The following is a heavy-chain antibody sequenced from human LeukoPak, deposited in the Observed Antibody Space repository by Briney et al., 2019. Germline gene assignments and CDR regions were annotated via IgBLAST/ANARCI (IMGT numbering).Heavy chain of an antibody. CDR1: GDSVSSNSAA. D-gene: IGHD3-22*01. V-gene: IGHV6-1*01. Sequence: SQTLSLTCAISGDSVSSNSAAWNWIRQSPSRGLEWLGRTYYRSKWYNDYAVSVKSRITINPDTSKNQFSLQLNSVTPEDTAVYYCARDLYYYDSSGYYDLLAFDIWGQGTMVTVSS. CDR3: ARDLYYYDSSGYYDLLAFDI. CDR2: TYYRSKWYN. J-gene: IGHJ3*02.